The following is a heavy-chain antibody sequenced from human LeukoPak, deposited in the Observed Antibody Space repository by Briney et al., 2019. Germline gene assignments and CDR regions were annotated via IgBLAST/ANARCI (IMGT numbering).Heavy chain of an antibody. CDR3: AKYPTTVTTNWFDP. CDR1: GFTFSSYS. D-gene: IGHD4-17*01. V-gene: IGHV3-48*01. Sequence: GGSLRLSCAASGFTFSSYSMNWVRQAPGKGLEWVSYISSSSSTIYYADSVKGRFTISRDNAKNSLYLQMNSLRAEDTAVYYCAKYPTTVTTNWFDPWGQGTLVTVSS. CDR2: ISSSSSTI. J-gene: IGHJ5*02.